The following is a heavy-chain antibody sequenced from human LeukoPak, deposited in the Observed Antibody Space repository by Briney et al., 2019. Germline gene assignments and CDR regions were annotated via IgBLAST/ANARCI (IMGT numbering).Heavy chain of an antibody. CDR2: INHSGST. Sequence: PETLSLTCAVYGGSFSGYYWSWIRQPPGKGLEWIGEINHSGSTNYNPSLKSRVTISVDTSKNQFSLKLSSVTAADTAVYYCARGGPYDSSGSLDYWGQGTLVTVSS. CDR3: ARGGPYDSSGSLDY. CDR1: GGSFSGYY. V-gene: IGHV4-34*01. D-gene: IGHD3-22*01. J-gene: IGHJ4*02.